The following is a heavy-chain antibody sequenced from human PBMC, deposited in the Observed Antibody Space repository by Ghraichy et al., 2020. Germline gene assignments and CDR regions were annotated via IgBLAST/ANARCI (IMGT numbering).Heavy chain of an antibody. CDR1: GFSFSSYW. Sequence: GSLRLSCAASGFSFSSYWMNWVRQAPGKGLEWVANIKQGGTEKYYGNSVKGRFTISRDNAKNSLYLQMNSLRAEDTAVYYCARAVHGLGANYFDYWGQGTLVNVSS. CDR2: IKQGGTEK. CDR3: ARAVHGLGANYFDY. V-gene: IGHV3-7*03. D-gene: IGHD3-16*01. J-gene: IGHJ4*02.